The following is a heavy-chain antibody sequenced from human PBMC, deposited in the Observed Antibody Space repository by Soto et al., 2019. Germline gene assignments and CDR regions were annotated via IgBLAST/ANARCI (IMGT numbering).Heavy chain of an antibody. CDR2: IDPSDSYT. CDR3: ARRGDSSSWYGDLRR. V-gene: IGHV5-10-1*01. J-gene: IGHJ4*02. Sequence: RGEPMRIRCKGAGDSFTSYWISWVRQMPGKGLEWMGRIDPSDSYTNYSPSFQGHVTISADKSISTAYLQWSSLKASDTAMYYCARRGDSSSWYGDLRRWGQGTLVTVSS. D-gene: IGHD6-13*01. CDR1: GDSFTSYW.